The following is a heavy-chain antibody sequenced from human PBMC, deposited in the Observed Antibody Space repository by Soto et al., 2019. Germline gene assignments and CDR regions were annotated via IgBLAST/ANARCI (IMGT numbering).Heavy chain of an antibody. CDR3: ARDGVHDYYETSDYGMDV. J-gene: IGHJ6*02. CDR1: GGSISSGGYY. CDR2: IYYSGST. D-gene: IGHD3-22*01. Sequence: QVQLQESGPGLVKPLQTLSLTCTVSGGSISSGGYYWSWIRRHPGKGLDWIGYIYYSGSTYYNPPAKTRVPITEDTTKHHFSLKLSSVTAADTATYYCARDGVHDYYETSDYGMDVWGQGTTVTVSS. V-gene: IGHV4-31*03.